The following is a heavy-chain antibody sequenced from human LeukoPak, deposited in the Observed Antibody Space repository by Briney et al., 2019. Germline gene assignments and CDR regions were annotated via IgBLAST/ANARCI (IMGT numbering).Heavy chain of an antibody. J-gene: IGHJ4*02. Sequence: ASVKVSCKASGYTFTSYGISWVRQPPAQGLEWMRWISAYNGNTNYAQTLQGRVTMTTDTSTSTAHMELRSLRSDDTAVYYCAREIAVATFDYWGQGTLVTVSS. CDR2: ISAYNGNT. CDR1: GYTFTSYG. CDR3: AREIAVATFDY. D-gene: IGHD6-19*01. V-gene: IGHV1-18*01.